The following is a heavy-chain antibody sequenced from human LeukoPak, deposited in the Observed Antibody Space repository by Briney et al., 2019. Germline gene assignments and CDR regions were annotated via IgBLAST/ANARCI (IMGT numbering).Heavy chain of an antibody. V-gene: IGHV3-23*01. J-gene: IGHJ4*02. CDR3: AKSDFWSGYGDY. CDR1: GFTFSSYA. Sequence: GGSLRLSCAASGFTFSSYAMSWVRQAPGKGLEWVSAISGSGGSTYYADFVKGRFTISRDNSKNTLYLQMNSLRAEDTAVYYCAKSDFWSGYGDYWGQGTLVTVSS. D-gene: IGHD3-3*01. CDR2: ISGSGGST.